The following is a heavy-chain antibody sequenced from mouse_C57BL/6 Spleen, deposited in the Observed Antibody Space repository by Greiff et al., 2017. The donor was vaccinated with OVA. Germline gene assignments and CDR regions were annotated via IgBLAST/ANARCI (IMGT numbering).Heavy chain of an antibody. V-gene: IGHV1-69*01. J-gene: IGHJ2*01. D-gene: IGHD4-1*01. CDR2: IDPSDSYT. Sequence: QVQLQQPGAELVMPGASVKLSCKASGYTFTSYWMHWVKQRPGQGLEWIGEIDPSDSYTNYNQKFKGKSTLTVDKSSSTAYMQLSSLTSEDSAVYYCARSEGNWAYYFDYWGQGTTLTVSS. CDR3: ARSEGNWAYYFDY. CDR1: GYTFTSYW.